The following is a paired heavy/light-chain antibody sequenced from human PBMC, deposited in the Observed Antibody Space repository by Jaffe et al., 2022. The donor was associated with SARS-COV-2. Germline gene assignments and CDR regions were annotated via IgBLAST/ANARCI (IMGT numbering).Heavy chain of an antibody. CDR2: INPNSGGT. CDR3: ARGRTPIVVVPAAVSKYYYGMDV. J-gene: IGHJ6*02. Sequence: QVQLVQSGAEVKKPGASVKVSCKASGYTFTGYYMHWVRQAPGQGLEWMGWINPNSGGTNYAQKFQGRVTMTRDTSISTAYMELSRLRSDDTAVYYCARGRTPIVVVPAAVSKYYYGMDVWGQGTTVTVSS. V-gene: IGHV1-2*02. D-gene: IGHD2-2*01. CDR1: GYTFTGYY.
Light chain of an antibody. CDR2: DDS. CDR1: NIGSKS. V-gene: IGLV3-21*02. CDR3: QVWDSSSDHPNVV. J-gene: IGLJ2*01. Sequence: SYVLTQPPSVSVAPGQTARITCGGNNIGSKSVHWYQQKPGQAPVLVVYDDSDRPSGIPERFSGSNSGNTATLTISRVEAGDEADYYCQVWDSSSDHPNVVFGGGTKLTVL.